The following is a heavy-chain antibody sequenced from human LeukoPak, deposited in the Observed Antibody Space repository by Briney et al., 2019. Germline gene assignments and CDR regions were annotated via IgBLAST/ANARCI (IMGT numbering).Heavy chain of an antibody. V-gene: IGHV1-69*13. J-gene: IGHJ4*02. Sequence: SVKVSCKASGGTFSSYAISWVRQAPGQGLEWMGGIIPIFGTANYAQKFQGRVTITADESTSTAYMELSSLRSEDTAVYYCARHPKDLYYFDYWGQGTLVTVSS. CDR1: GGTFSSYA. CDR2: IIPIFGTA. CDR3: ARHPKDLYYFDY.